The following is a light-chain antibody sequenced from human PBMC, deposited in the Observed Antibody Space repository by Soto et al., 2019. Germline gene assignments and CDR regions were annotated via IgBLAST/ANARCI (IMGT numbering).Light chain of an antibody. CDR3: MQALQTPPT. V-gene: IGKV2-28*01. Sequence: DVVMTQSPLSLPVTPGEPASISCRSTQSLLNSNGYNYLDWYLQKPGQPPQLLISLASDRASGVPDRFSGGGSGTDFTLKISRVEAEDVGVYYCMQALQTPPTFGQGTRLEIK. CDR1: QSLLNSNGYNY. J-gene: IGKJ5*01. CDR2: LAS.